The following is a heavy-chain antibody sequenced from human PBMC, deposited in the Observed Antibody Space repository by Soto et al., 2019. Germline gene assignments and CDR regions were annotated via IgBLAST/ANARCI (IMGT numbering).Heavy chain of an antibody. CDR3: ARHGYNYGGGYFDY. J-gene: IGHJ4*02. D-gene: IGHD5-18*01. Sequence: EVQLVESGGGLVQPGGSLRLSCAASGVTVSSNYMSWVRQAPGKGLEWVSDLYSGGSTYYADSVKGRFTISRDNSKNTLYLQMNSLRAEDTAVYYCARHGYNYGGGYFDYWGQGTLVTVSS. V-gene: IGHV3-66*04. CDR1: GVTVSSNY. CDR2: LYSGGST.